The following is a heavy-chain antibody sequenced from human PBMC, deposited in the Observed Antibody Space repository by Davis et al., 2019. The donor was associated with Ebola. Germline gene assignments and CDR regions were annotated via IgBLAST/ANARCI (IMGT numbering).Heavy chain of an antibody. CDR1: VITFRRYS. J-gene: IGHJ6*04. CDR2: ISVSGGTT. CDR3: ARSGLSFGVIKYHYGMDV. Sequence: GESLKISCADSVITFRRYSMTWVRQAPGTGLAWVSAISVSGGTTYSAGSVKVRFTVSRDNSKKTMYLQMNSLRAEDTAVYYWARSGLSFGVIKYHYGMDVWGKGTTVTVSS. V-gene: IGHV3-23*01. D-gene: IGHD3-3*01.